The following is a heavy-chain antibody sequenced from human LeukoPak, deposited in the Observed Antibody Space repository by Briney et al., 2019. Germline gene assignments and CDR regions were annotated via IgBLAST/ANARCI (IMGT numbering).Heavy chain of an antibody. CDR3: ARDQGIVGASNFDY. V-gene: IGHV3-48*01. Sequence: PGGSLRLSCAASGFTFSSYSMNWVRQAPGKGLEWVSYISSSSSAIHYADSVKGRFTISRGNAKNSLYLQMNSLRAEDTAVYYCARDQGIVGASNFDYWGQGTLVTVSS. D-gene: IGHD1-26*01. CDR2: ISSSSSAI. CDR1: GFTFSSYS. J-gene: IGHJ4*02.